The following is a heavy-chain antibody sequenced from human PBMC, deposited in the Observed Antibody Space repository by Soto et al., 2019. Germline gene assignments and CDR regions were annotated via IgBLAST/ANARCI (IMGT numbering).Heavy chain of an antibody. CDR3: ARLRGDGYNFDS. J-gene: IGHJ4*02. V-gene: IGHV4-61*01. CDR1: GGSVSSGSYY. CDR2: ISYSGST. D-gene: IGHD3-10*01. Sequence: TSETLSLTCTVSGGSVSSGSYYWSWIRQPPGKGLEWIGYISYSGSTNYNPSLKSRVIISVDTSKNQFSLRLSSVTAADTAVYYCARLRGDGYNFDSWGQGTLVTVSS.